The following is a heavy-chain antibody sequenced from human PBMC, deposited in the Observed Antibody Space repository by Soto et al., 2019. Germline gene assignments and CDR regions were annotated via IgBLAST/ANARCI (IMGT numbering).Heavy chain of an antibody. CDR2: TRNKANRYTT. CDR1: GFTFSDPY. CDR3: ARSTGNHRYFDL. Sequence: DVQLVESGGGLVQPGGSLRLSCAVSGFTFSDPYMDWVRKAPGKGLEWVGRTRNKANRYTTEYAASVKGRFTVSRDDSKSSLYLQMNSLTTEDTAIYYCARSTGNHRYFDLWGRGTLVTVSS. V-gene: IGHV3-72*01. J-gene: IGHJ2*01. D-gene: IGHD3-9*01.